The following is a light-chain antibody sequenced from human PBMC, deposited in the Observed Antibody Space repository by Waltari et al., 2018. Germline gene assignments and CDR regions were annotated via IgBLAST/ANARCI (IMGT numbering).Light chain of an antibody. CDR1: SSDIGGYDY. CDR3: SSKTSSSTPYV. Sequence: ALTQPASVSGSPGQSITISCTGTSSDIGGYDYVSWYQQHPDKAPKVIIYDVRYRPSGVSLRFSGSKSGNTASLTISGLQAEDEADYYCSSKTSSSTPYVFGSGTKVTVL. J-gene: IGLJ1*01. V-gene: IGLV2-14*03. CDR2: DVR.